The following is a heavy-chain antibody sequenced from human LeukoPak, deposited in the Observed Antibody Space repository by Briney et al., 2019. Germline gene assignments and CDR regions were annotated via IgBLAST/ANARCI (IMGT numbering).Heavy chain of an antibody. Sequence: ASVKVSCKASGYTFTGYYMHWVRQPPGQGLEWMGWINPNSGGTNYAQKFQGWVTMPTDTSTSTVYMELRRLRSEDKAGYYCARAYYYDSRSGMDVWGQGTTVTVSS. V-gene: IGHV1-2*04. D-gene: IGHD3-22*01. CDR2: INPNSGGT. J-gene: IGHJ6*02. CDR1: GYTFTGYY. CDR3: ARAYYYDSRSGMDV.